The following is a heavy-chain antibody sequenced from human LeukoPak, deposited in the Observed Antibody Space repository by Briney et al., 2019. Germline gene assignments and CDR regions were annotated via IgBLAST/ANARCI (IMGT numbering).Heavy chain of an antibody. CDR2: IKQDGSEK. CDR1: GFTFSSFW. Sequence: GGSLRLSCAASGFTFSSFWMRWVRQAPGKGLELVTDIKQDGSEKYYVDSVQGRFTISRDNAKNSLYLQMNSLRVEDTAVYYCARRIVGPSSGGDYWGQGTPVTVSS. V-gene: IGHV3-7*01. CDR3: ARRIVGPSSGGDY. D-gene: IGHD1-26*01. J-gene: IGHJ4*02.